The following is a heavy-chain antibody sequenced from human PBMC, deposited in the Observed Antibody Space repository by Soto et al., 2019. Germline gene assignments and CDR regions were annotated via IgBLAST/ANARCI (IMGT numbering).Heavy chain of an antibody. J-gene: IGHJ4*02. D-gene: IGHD3-3*01. CDR1: GGSISSYY. CDR2: IYYSGST. Sequence: QVQLQESGPGLVKPSETLSLTCTVSGGSISSYYWSRIRQPPGKGLEWIGYIYYSGSTNYNPSLKSRVTISVDTSKNQFSLKLSYVTAADTAVYYCARGGFLETDYWGQGTLVTVSS. CDR3: ARGGFLETDY. V-gene: IGHV4-59*01.